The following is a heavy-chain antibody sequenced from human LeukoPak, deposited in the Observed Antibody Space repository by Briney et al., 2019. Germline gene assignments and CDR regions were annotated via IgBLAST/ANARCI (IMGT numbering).Heavy chain of an antibody. CDR3: TRDRRAVAGTPSSGY. J-gene: IGHJ4*02. V-gene: IGHV3-49*03. Sequence: SLRLSCTASGFTFGDYAMSWFRQAPGKGLEWVGFIRSKAYGGTTEYAASVKGRFTISRDDSKSIAYLQMNSLKTEDTAVYYCTRDRRAVAGTPSSGYWGQGTLVTVSS. D-gene: IGHD6-19*01. CDR1: GFTFGDYA. CDR2: IRSKAYGGTT.